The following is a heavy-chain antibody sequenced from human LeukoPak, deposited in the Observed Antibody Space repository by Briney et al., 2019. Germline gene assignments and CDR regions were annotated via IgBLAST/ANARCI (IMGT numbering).Heavy chain of an antibody. CDR1: GFTYSSYA. CDR3: AKHRFESGGYHSTD. Sequence: GGSLRLSCAASGFTYSSYAMSWVRQAPGKGLAWVSTISGGSGSTYCADSVKGRFTISRDNSKNTLYLQMNSLRDEDTAVYYCAKHRFESGGYHSTDWGQGTLVTVSS. CDR2: ISGGSGST. J-gene: IGHJ4*02. D-gene: IGHD3-22*01. V-gene: IGHV3-23*01.